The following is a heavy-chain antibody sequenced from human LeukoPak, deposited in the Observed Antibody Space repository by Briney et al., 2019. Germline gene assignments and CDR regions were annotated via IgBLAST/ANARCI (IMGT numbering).Heavy chain of an antibody. CDR1: GFTFSSYA. J-gene: IGHJ4*02. V-gene: IGHV3-23*01. D-gene: IGHD3-9*01. CDR3: AKGGYYDILTGYYRGLYFDY. CDR2: ISGSGGST. Sequence: GGSLGLSCAASGFTFSSYAMSWVRQAPGKGLEWVSAISGSGGSTYYADSVKGRFTISRDNSKNTLYLQMNSLRAEDTAVYYCAKGGYYDILTGYYRGLYFDYWGQGTLVTVSS.